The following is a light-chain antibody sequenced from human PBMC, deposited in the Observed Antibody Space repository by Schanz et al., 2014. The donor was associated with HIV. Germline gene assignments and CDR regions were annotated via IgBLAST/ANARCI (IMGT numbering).Light chain of an antibody. CDR3: HHYGDSRGT. J-gene: IGKJ4*02. Sequence: ETVLTQSPGSLSLSPGERATFSCRASQSLGGSQLAWYQHKPGQAPRLLIYDASKRATGVPARFSGSGSGTDFTLTISRLEPDDFAVYYCHHYGDSRGTFGGGTEVDI. V-gene: IGKV3-20*01. CDR2: DAS. CDR1: QSLGGSQ.